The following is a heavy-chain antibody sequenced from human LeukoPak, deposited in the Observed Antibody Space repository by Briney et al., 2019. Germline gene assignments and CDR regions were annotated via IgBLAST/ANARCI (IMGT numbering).Heavy chain of an antibody. D-gene: IGHD2/OR15-2a*01. CDR2: ISSSSSYI. J-gene: IGHJ6*03. V-gene: IGHV3-21*01. CDR1: GFTFSSYS. Sequence: KPGGSLRLSCAASGFTFSSYSMNWVRQAPGKGLEWVSSISSSSSYIYYTDSVKGRFTISRDNAKKSLYLQMNSLRAEDTAIYYCARVINFYYYMDVWGKGTTVTISS. CDR3: ARVINFYYYMDV.